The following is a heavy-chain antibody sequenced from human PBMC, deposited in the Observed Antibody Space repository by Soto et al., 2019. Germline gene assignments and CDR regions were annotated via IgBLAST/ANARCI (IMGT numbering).Heavy chain of an antibody. CDR2: IDPSDSYT. V-gene: IGHV5-10-1*01. Sequence: GESLKISCKGSGCSFTSYWSSWVRQMPGKGLEWMGRIDPSDSYTNYSPSFQGHVTISADKSISTAYLQWSSLKASDTAMYYCARTSMQSRGFSYGHGGMDVWGQGTTVTVSS. D-gene: IGHD5-18*01. CDR3: ARTSMQSRGFSYGHGGMDV. CDR1: GCSFTSYW. J-gene: IGHJ6*02.